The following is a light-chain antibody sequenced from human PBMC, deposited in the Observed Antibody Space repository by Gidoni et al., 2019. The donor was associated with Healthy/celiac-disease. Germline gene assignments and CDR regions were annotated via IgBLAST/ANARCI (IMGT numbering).Light chain of an antibody. V-gene: IGKV1-39*01. Sequence: DIPMPQSPSSLSASVGDRVTITCRASQSISSYLNWYQQKPGKAPKLLIYAASSLQSGVPSRFSGSGSGTDFTLTISSLQPEDFATYYCQQSYSNPPTFGQGTKVEIK. CDR2: AAS. CDR1: QSISSY. J-gene: IGKJ1*01. CDR3: QQSYSNPPT.